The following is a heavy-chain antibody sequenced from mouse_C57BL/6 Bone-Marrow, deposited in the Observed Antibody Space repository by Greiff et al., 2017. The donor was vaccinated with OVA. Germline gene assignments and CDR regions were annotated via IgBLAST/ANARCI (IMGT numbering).Heavy chain of an antibody. CDR3: ARLGLRRFAY. CDR1: GYAFGSSW. V-gene: IGHV1-82*01. CDR2: IYPGDGDT. J-gene: IGHJ3*01. Sequence: QVQLQQSGPELVKPGASVKISCKASGYAFGSSWMNWVKQRPGKGLGWIGRIYPGDGDTNYNGKFKGKATLTADKSSSTAYMQLSSLTSEDSAVYFCARLGLRRFAYWGQGTLVTVSA. D-gene: IGHD2-2*01.